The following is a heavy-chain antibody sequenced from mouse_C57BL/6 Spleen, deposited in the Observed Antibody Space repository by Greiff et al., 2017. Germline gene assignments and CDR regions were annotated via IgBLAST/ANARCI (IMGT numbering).Heavy chain of an antibody. D-gene: IGHD2-4*01. Sequence: QVQLQQPGAELVKPGASVKMSCKASGYTFTSYWITWVKQRPGQGLEWIGDIYPGSGSTNYNEKFKSKATLTVDTSSSTAYMQLSSLTSEDSAVYYCARRYYDYDNAMDCWGQGTSVTVSS. CDR1: GYTFTSYW. CDR3: ARRYYDYDNAMDC. CDR2: IYPGSGST. J-gene: IGHJ4*01. V-gene: IGHV1-55*01.